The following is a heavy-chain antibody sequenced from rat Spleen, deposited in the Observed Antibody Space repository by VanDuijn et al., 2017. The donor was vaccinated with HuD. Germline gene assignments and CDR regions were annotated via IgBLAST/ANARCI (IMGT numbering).Heavy chain of an antibody. Sequence: EVQLQESGPGLVKPSQSLSLTCSVTAYSIISSYRWNWIRKFPGNKMEWMGYISYSGSTSYNPSLKSRISITRDTSKNQFFLQLNSVTTEDTATYYCARAIAAIYYVMDAWGQGASVTVSS. V-gene: IGHV3-1*01. CDR1: AYSIISSY. D-gene: IGHD1-2*01. CDR2: ISYSGST. J-gene: IGHJ4*01. CDR3: ARAIAAIYYVMDA.